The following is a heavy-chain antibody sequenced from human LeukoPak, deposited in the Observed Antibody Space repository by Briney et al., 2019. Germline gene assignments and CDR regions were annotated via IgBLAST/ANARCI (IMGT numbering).Heavy chain of an antibody. CDR2: IIPIFGTA. V-gene: IGHV1-69*01. J-gene: IGHJ4*02. CDR1: GGTFTSYA. Sequence: ASVKVSCKASGGTFTSYAISWVRQAPGQGLECMGGIIPIFGTANYAQKFQGRVTITADESTSTAYMELSSLRSEDTAVYYCARDGAVAGGDYWGQGTLVTVSS. D-gene: IGHD6-19*01. CDR3: ARDGAVAGGDY.